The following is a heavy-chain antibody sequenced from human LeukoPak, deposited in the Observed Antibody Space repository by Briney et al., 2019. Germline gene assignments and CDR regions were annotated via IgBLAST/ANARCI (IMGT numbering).Heavy chain of an antibody. J-gene: IGHJ4*02. CDR3: ARGVVAAVGPDF. CDR2: ISGYNGDT. Sequence: ASVKVSCKASGYTFPNNGITWVRQAPGQGLEWMGWISGYNGDTNYAQKFQGRFTMTTDTSTSTAYMELKSLRSDDTAVYYCARGVVAAVGPDFWGQGTLITVSS. D-gene: IGHD2-15*01. CDR1: GYTFPNNG. V-gene: IGHV1-18*01.